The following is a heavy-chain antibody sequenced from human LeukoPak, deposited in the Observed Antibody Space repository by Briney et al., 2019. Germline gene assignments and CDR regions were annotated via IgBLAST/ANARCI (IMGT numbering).Heavy chain of an antibody. V-gene: IGHV3-23*01. Sequence: GGSLRLSCAASGFTFSSYAVSWVRQAPGKGLEWVSAISGSGGSTYYADSVKGRFTISRDNSKNTLYLQMNSLRAEDTAVYYCAKVSIFGVVTYYFDYWGQGTLVTVSS. CDR3: AKVSIFGVVTYYFDY. J-gene: IGHJ4*02. CDR2: ISGSGGST. CDR1: GFTFSSYA. D-gene: IGHD3-3*01.